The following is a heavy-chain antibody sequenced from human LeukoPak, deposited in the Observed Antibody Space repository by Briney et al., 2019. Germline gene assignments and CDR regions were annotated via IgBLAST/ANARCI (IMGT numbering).Heavy chain of an antibody. CDR2: IYSGGGT. V-gene: IGHV3-53*01. J-gene: IGHJ5*02. D-gene: IGHD3-3*01. Sequence: GGSLRLSCAASGFTVSSNYMSWVRQAPGKGLEWVSVIYSGGGTYYTDSVKGRFTISRDNSKNTLYLQMNSLRAVDTAVYYCARVEDDITIFGVARTFDPWGQGTLVTVS. CDR3: ARVEDDITIFGVARTFDP. CDR1: GFTVSSNY.